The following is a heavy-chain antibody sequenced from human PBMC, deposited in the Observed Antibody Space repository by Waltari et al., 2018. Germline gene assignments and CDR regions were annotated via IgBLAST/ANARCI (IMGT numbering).Heavy chain of an antibody. V-gene: IGHV4-59*01. Sequence: QVQLQESGPGLVKPSETLSLTCPVSGGSISSYYWSWIRQPPGKGLEWIGYIYYSGSTNYNPSLKSRVTISVDTSKNQFSLKLSSVTAADTAVYYCARDSITGTTGGGVWFDPWGQGTLVTVSS. D-gene: IGHD1-20*01. CDR2: IYYSGST. CDR1: GGSISSYY. CDR3: ARDSITGTTGGGVWFDP. J-gene: IGHJ5*02.